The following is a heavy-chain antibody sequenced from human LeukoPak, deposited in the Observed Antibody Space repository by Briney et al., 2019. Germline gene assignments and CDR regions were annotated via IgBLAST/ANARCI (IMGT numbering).Heavy chain of an antibody. CDR1: GGSISSGGYY. CDR3: AREAVRGPNYFDY. V-gene: IGHV4-31*03. Sequence: SETLSLTCTVSGGSISSGGYYWSWIRQHPGKGLEWIGYIYYSGSTYYNPSLKSRVTISVDTPKNQFSLKLSSVTAADTAVYYCAREAVRGPNYFDYWGQGTLVTVSP. J-gene: IGHJ4*02. CDR2: IYYSGST. D-gene: IGHD3-16*01.